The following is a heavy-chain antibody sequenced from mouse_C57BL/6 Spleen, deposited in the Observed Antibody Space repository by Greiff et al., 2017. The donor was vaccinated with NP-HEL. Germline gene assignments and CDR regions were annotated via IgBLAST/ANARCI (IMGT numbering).Heavy chain of an antibody. CDR3: ARGDYGNYLNYAMDY. V-gene: IGHV3-6*01. CDR1: GYSITSGYY. J-gene: IGHJ4*01. Sequence: EVQRVESGPGLVKPSQSLSLTCSVTGYSITSGYYWNWIRQFPGNKLEWMGYISYDGSINYNPSLKNRISITRDTSKNQFFLKLNSVTTEDTATYYCARGDYGNYLNYAMDYWGQGTSVTVSS. D-gene: IGHD2-1*01. CDR2: ISYDGSI.